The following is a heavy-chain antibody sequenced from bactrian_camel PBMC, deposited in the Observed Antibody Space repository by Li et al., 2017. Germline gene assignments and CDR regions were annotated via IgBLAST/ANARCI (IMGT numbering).Heavy chain of an antibody. CDR1: GAIYCRYD. J-gene: IGHJ4*01. Sequence: LVESGGGSVEAGGSLRLSCAASGAIYCRYDMSWYRQAPGKEREFVSAISSDGTTSYADSVKGRFTISRDNAQNTLYLQMNSLKPEDTAVYYCARGPENLWEFGYWGQGTQVTVS. CDR2: ISSDGTT. V-gene: IGHV3S53*01. CDR3: ARGPENLWEFGY.